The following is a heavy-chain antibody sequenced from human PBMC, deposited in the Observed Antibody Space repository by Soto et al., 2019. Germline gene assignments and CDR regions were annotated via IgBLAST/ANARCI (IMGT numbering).Heavy chain of an antibody. V-gene: IGHV3-53*02. CDR3: ASSARKDYYFAMDA. J-gene: IGHJ6*02. CDR2: IYSGGST. Sequence: EVQLVETGGGLIQSGGSLRLSCAASGFTVSSNDMSWVRQAPGKGLEWVSVIYSGGSTHDADSVKGRFTISRDNSKNTVSLQLNSRRVDDTAVYYCASSARKDYYFAMDAWGQGTTVIVSS. CDR1: GFTVSSND.